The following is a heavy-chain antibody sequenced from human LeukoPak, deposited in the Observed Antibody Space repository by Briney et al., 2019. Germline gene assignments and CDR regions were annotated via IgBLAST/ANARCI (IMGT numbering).Heavy chain of an antibody. CDR1: GFTFTSYW. J-gene: IGHJ4*02. CDR2: IKQDGSEK. V-gene: IGHV3-7*01. Sequence: GGSLRLSCAASGFTFTSYWMTWVRQAPGKGLEWVANIKQDGSEKNYVDSVKGRFTISRDNAKNSLYLQMNSLRAEDTAVYYCARSYCSSTSCSVDYWGQGTLVTVSS. CDR3: ARSYCSSTSCSVDY. D-gene: IGHD2-2*01.